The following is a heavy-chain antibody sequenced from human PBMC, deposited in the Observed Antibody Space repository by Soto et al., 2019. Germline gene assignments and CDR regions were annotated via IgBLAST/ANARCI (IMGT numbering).Heavy chain of an antibody. V-gene: IGHV4-31*03. CDR2: IYYSGST. Sequence: QVQLQESGPGLVKPSQTLSLTCTVSGGSISSGGYYWSWIRQHPGKGLEWIGYIYYSGSTYYNPSLKSRVTISVDTSKNQFSLKLSSVNAADTAVYYCARSPGTYYDFWSGYYPPDDFQHWGQGTLVTVSS. CDR3: ARSPGTYYDFWSGYYPPDDFQH. J-gene: IGHJ1*01. D-gene: IGHD3-3*01. CDR1: GGSISSGGYY.